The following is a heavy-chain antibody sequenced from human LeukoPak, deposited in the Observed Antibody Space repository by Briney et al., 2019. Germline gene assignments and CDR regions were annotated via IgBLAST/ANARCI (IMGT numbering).Heavy chain of an antibody. V-gene: IGHV1-18*01. D-gene: IGHD1-14*01. CDR1: GYTFTSYG. Sequence: ASVKVSCKASGYTFTSYGISWVRQAPGQGLEWMGWISAYNGNTNYAQKLRGRVTMTTDTSTSTAYMELSSLRSEDTAVYYCAAINMTGRPRNAFDIWGQGTMVTVSS. J-gene: IGHJ3*02. CDR3: AAINMTGRPRNAFDI. CDR2: ISAYNGNT.